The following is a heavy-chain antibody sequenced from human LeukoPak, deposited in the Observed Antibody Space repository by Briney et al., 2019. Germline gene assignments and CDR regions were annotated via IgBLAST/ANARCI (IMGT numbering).Heavy chain of an antibody. V-gene: IGHV3-23*01. D-gene: IGHD2-15*01. CDR1: GFTFSTYA. J-gene: IGHJ6*02. Sequence: GGSLRLSCAASGFTFSTYAMTWVRQSPGKGLEWVSDISDSGGRKYYADSVKGRFTISRDNSKNTVYLEMNSLRAEDTAIYYCAKDKGYCSSDVCYPPYGMDVWGQGTTVTVSS. CDR2: ISDSGGRK. CDR3: AKDKGYCSSDVCYPPYGMDV.